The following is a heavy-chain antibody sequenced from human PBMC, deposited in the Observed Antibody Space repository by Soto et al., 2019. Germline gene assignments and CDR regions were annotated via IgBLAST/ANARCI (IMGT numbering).Heavy chain of an antibody. CDR3: ARLLKDGSGASPDYSAFGV. Sequence: PGESLKISSQASGYTFSKYSIAWVRQMPGKGLEYAGIVYPGDSDTRYSPSFQGQVTLSFDTPTSTAYMQWNSLKASDSAMYYCARLLKDGSGASPDYSAFGVWGRGSTVTSP. V-gene: IGHV5-51*01. J-gene: IGHJ6*02. CDR2: VYPGDSDT. CDR1: GYTFSKYS. D-gene: IGHD3-10*01.